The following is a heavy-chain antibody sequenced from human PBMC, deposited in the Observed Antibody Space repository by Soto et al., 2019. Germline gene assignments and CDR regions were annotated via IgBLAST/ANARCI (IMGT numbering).Heavy chain of an antibody. D-gene: IGHD3-10*02. Sequence: QVQLVQSGAEVKKPGASVKVYCKASGYTFTYYFMNWVRQATGQGLEWMGRINHSGGSTIYAQKFQGRVTMTRDTSTTTVYMELSSLRSDDTAVYYCVILCSGSPRMDAWGKGTTVTVSS. CDR3: VILCSGSPRMDA. V-gene: IGHV1-46*01. J-gene: IGHJ6*03. CDR1: GYTFTYYF. CDR2: INHSGGST.